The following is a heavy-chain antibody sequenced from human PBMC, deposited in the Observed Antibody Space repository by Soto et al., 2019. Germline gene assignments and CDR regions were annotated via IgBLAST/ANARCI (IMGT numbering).Heavy chain of an antibody. V-gene: IGHV3-74*01. CDR3: ARGNYYGMDV. Sequence: PGGSLRLSCAATGFTFSNYWMHWVRQAPGKGLVWVSRINSDGSTTSYADSVKGRFTISRDNAKNTLYLQMNGLRAEDTAVYYCARGNYYGMDVWGQGTTVTVSS. CDR2: INSDGSTT. CDR1: GFTFSNYW. J-gene: IGHJ6*02.